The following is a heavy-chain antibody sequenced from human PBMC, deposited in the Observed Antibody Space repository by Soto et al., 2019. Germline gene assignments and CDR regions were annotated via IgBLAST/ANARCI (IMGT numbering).Heavy chain of an antibody. CDR1: GGSISSGGYY. Sequence: QVQLQESGPGLVKPSQTLSLTCTVSGGSISSGGYYWSWIRQHPGKGLEWIGYIFYSGSTYYNPSLKSRLTISVDTSKNQFSLKLSSVTAADTAVYYCARVDTSVGATCVSSWGQGTLVTVSS. CDR3: ARVDTSVGATCVSS. J-gene: IGHJ5*02. V-gene: IGHV4-31*03. D-gene: IGHD1-26*01. CDR2: IFYSGST.